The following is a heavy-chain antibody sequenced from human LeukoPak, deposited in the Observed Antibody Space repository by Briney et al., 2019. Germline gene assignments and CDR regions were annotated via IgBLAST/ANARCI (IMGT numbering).Heavy chain of an antibody. J-gene: IGHJ4*02. Sequence: ASVKVSCKASGYTFTGYYMHWVRQAPGQGLEWMGWINPNSGGTNYAQKFQGRVTMTRDTSISTAYMELSRLRSDDTAVYYCARARDIVVVVAAPYDYWGQRTLVTVSS. D-gene: IGHD2-15*01. V-gene: IGHV1-2*02. CDR3: ARARDIVVVVAAPYDY. CDR1: GYTFTGYY. CDR2: INPNSGGT.